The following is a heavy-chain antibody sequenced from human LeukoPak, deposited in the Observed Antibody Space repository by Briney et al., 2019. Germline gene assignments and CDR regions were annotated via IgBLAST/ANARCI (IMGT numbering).Heavy chain of an antibody. J-gene: IGHJ4*02. CDR3: TRENGAFSPFGY. CDR2: ISLTGLT. D-gene: IGHD2-8*01. Sequence: SETLSLTCGVSGGSISNTNWWSWVRQPPGQGLEWIGEISLTGLTHYNPSLESRVTVSLDKSKSQLSLNLTSVTAADTAVYYCTRENGAFSPFGYWGQGTLVTVLS. CDR1: GGSISNTNW. V-gene: IGHV4-4*02.